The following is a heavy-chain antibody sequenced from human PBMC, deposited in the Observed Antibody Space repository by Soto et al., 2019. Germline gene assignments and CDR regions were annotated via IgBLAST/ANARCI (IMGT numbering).Heavy chain of an antibody. J-gene: IGHJ6*02. CDR2: MNPNSGNT. CDR3: ARRGYSSSWYYYYYYGMDV. V-gene: IGHV1-8*01. D-gene: IGHD6-13*01. CDR1: GYTFTRYD. Sequence: GASMKGSCKASGYTFTRYDINRGRPGHGQGPEWMGWMNPNSGNTGYAQKFQGRVTMTRNTSISTAYMELSSLRSEDTAVYYCARRGYSSSWYYYYYYGMDVWGQGTTVT.